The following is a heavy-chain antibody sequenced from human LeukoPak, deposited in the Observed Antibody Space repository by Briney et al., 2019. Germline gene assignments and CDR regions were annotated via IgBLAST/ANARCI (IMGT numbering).Heavy chain of an antibody. CDR3: SRSHDYGGLYFYYYMDV. CDR2: LDSSGST. D-gene: IGHD4-23*01. CDR1: GGSISSRSDY. J-gene: IGHJ6*03. Sequence: SETLSLTCTVSGGSISSRSDYWRWIRQTPGKGLEWIGNLDSSGSTYYHPSLKSRVTISVGTSKSQFSLNLRSVTAADTAIYFCSRSHDYGGLYFYYYMDVWGKGTTVTVSS. V-gene: IGHV4-39*01.